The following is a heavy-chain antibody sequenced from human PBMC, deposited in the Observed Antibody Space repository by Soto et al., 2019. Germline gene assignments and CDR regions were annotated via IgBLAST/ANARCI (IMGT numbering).Heavy chain of an antibody. V-gene: IGHV1-18*01. CDR1: GYTFTSYG. CDR2: INAYNGNT. J-gene: IGHJ4*01. Sequence: QVQLVQAGAEVKKPGASVTGACKASGYTFTSYGISWVRQDPGQGLEWMGWINAYNGNTNYAQNLQGRLTMTTDPSSSTAYMELRSLRSDDTAVYYCARYWFGGDDWGHGTLGTVSS. CDR3: ARYWFGGDD. D-gene: IGHD3-16*01.